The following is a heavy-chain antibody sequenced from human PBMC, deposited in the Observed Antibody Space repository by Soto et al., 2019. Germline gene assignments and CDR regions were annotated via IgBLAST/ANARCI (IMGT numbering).Heavy chain of an antibody. CDR3: ARDFWSALNY. Sequence: QITLKESGPTLVEPTQTLTLSCSFSGFSLSTSGMGVAWIRQPPGKALEWLALIYWDDDKRYRSSLRTRLTITKVTSKNEVLLTMTNVDPVDTATYFCARDFWSALNYWGQGILVTVSS. D-gene: IGHD3-3*01. V-gene: IGHV2-5*02. CDR1: GFSLSTSGMG. J-gene: IGHJ4*02. CDR2: IYWDDDK.